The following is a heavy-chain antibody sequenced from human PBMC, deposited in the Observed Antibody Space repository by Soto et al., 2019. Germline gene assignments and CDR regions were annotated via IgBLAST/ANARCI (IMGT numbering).Heavy chain of an antibody. CDR1: GFTFDDYG. J-gene: IGHJ4*02. CDR2: VNWNGGST. V-gene: IGHV3-20*04. D-gene: IGHD1-26*01. Sequence: GGSLRLSCAASGFTFDDYGMSWARQAPGKGLEWVSGVNWNGGSTGYADSVKGRFTISRDNAKNSLYLQMNSLRAEDTDFYYWVRGASLNFDYWGQGTLVTVSS. CDR3: VRGASLNFDY.